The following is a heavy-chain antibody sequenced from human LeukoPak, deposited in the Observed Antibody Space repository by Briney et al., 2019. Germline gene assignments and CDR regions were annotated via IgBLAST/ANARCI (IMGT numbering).Heavy chain of an antibody. J-gene: IGHJ3*02. CDR3: ARDKNSGECVSNSCYGVWPLDI. Sequence: SVKVPCKASGGTFSINAITWVRQAPGQGLEWMGGIIPMSETPKYTQKFQGRVTITTDESTNTAYMELSSLRSEDTAVYYCARDKNSGECVSNSCYGVWPLDIWGQGTMVTVSS. CDR2: IIPMSETP. V-gene: IGHV1-69*05. CDR1: GGTFSINA. D-gene: IGHD2-2*01.